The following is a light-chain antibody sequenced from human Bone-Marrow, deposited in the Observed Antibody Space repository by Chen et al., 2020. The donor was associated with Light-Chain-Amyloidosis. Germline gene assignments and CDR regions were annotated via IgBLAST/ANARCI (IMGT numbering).Light chain of an antibody. V-gene: IGLV3-21*02. CDR2: DDS. CDR1: NIGSTS. Sequence: SSVLTQPSSVSVAQGQTATIASGGNNIGSTSVHWYQQTPGQAPLLVVYDDSVRPSGIPERLSGSNSGNTATLTISRVEAGDEADYYCQVLDRSSDRPVFGGGTKLTVL. J-gene: IGLJ3*02. CDR3: QVLDRSSDRPV.